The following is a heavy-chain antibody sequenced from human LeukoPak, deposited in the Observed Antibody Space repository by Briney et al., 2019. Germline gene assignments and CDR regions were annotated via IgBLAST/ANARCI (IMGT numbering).Heavy chain of an antibody. Sequence: PAGSLRLSCLASGFTFSTFEMNWVRQAPGKGLEWVSLITGSGSSIYYADSVKGRFTTSRDNAKNSLYLHMSSLRAEDMAVYYCARMGYDDLWDSPKIPLDYWGQGTLVTVSS. CDR3: ARMGYDDLWDSPKIPLDY. V-gene: IGHV3-48*03. CDR2: ITGSGSSI. D-gene: IGHD3-16*01. J-gene: IGHJ4*02. CDR1: GFTFSTFE.